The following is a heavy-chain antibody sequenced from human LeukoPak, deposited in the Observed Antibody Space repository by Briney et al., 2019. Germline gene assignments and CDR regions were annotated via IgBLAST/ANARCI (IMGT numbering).Heavy chain of an antibody. Sequence: GRSLRLSCAASGFTFDDYAMHWVRQAPGKGLEWVSGLSWNSGSIGYADSVKGRFTISRDNAKNSLYLQMNSLRAEDMALYYCAKDMSSSSWEGFDYWGQGTLVTVSS. CDR2: LSWNSGSI. CDR3: AKDMSSSSWEGFDY. D-gene: IGHD6-13*01. V-gene: IGHV3-9*03. J-gene: IGHJ4*02. CDR1: GFTFDDYA.